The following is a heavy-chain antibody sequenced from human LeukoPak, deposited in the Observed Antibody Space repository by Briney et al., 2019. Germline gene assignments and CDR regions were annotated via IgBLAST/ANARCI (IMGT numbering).Heavy chain of an antibody. J-gene: IGHJ4*02. Sequence: PGRSLRLSCAASGFTFSSYAMHWVRQAPGKGLEWVAVISYDGSNKYYADSVKGRFTISRDNSKNTLYLQMNSLRAEDTAVYYCARDRADTALDYWGQGTLVTVSS. CDR1: GFTFSSYA. CDR2: ISYDGSNK. D-gene: IGHD5-18*01. CDR3: ARDRADTALDY. V-gene: IGHV3-30-3*01.